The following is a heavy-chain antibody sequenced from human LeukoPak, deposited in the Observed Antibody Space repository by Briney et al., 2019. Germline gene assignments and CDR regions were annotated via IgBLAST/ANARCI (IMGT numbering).Heavy chain of an antibody. CDR1: GFTFSSYG. V-gene: IGHV3-23*01. D-gene: IGHD6-19*01. CDR3: ATQREGSGWSPVFDY. J-gene: IGHJ4*02. CDR2: ISGSGGST. Sequence: SGGSLRLSCAASGFTFSSYGMSWVRQAPGKGLEWVSAISGSGGSTYYADSVKGRFTISRDNSKNTLYLQMNSLRAEDTAVYYCATQREGSGWSPVFDYWGQGTLVTVSS.